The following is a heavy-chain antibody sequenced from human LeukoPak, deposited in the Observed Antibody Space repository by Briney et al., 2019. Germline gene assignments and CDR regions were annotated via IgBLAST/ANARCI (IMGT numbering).Heavy chain of an antibody. CDR1: GVRFSNYA. J-gene: IGHJ4*02. D-gene: IGHD3-10*01. CDR3: AKSESGSYSGDFDY. CDR2: ISASGSNT. Sequence: GGSLRLSCAVSGVRFSNYAMTWVRQAPGKGLEWVSTISASGSNTYYADSVKGRFTISRDNSKNTLYLQMNSLRAEDTAVYYCAKSESGSYSGDFDYWGQGTLVTVSS. V-gene: IGHV3-23*01.